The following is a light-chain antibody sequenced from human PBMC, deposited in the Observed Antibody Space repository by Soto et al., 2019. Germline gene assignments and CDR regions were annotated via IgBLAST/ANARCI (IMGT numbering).Light chain of an antibody. J-gene: IGKJ1*01. Sequence: ESGLTQSPGTLSLSPGERTTLSFMSSQSVSNNYLAWYQQKPGQAPRLLIYGASTRATGIPVRFTGSGSGTEFTLIISSLQSEDLAVYYCQQYTDWPTTFGQGTKVHI. V-gene: IGKV3-15*01. CDR2: GAS. CDR3: QQYTDWPTT. CDR1: QSVSNN.